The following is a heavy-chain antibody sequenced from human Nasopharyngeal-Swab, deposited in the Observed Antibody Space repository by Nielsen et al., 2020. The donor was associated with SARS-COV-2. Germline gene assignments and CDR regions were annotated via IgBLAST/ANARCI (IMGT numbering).Heavy chain of an antibody. CDR1: GFTFSSYD. V-gene: IGHV3-13*01. Sequence: GGSLRLSCAASGFTFSSYDMHWARQATGKGLEWVSAIGTAGDTYYPGSVKGRFTISRENAKNSLYLQMNSLRAGDTAVYYCARSRTVMTSPYYYYGMDVWGQGTTVTVSS. D-gene: IGHD5-18*01. CDR2: IGTAGDT. J-gene: IGHJ6*02. CDR3: ARSRTVMTSPYYYYGMDV.